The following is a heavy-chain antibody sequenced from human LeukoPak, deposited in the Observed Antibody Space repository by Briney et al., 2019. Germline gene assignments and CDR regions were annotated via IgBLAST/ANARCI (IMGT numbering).Heavy chain of an antibody. V-gene: IGHV4-59*12. Sequence: PSETLSLTCTVSGGSISSYYWTWIRQPPGKGLEWIGYIHYSGSTNYNPSLKSRVTISVDTSKNRFSLKVNSVTAADTAVYYCARDPYGLYYYYYYMDVWGKGTTVTVSS. CDR2: IHYSGST. D-gene: IGHD3-10*01. CDR1: GGSISSYY. J-gene: IGHJ6*03. CDR3: ARDPYGLYYYYYYMDV.